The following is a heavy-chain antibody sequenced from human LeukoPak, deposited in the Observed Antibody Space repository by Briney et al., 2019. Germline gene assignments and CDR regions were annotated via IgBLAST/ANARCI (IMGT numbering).Heavy chain of an antibody. CDR1: GFTFSTYG. V-gene: IGHV3-30*02. CDR2: IRSDGSDK. Sequence: GGSLRLSCAASGFTFSTYGMHWVRQAPGKGLEWVAFIRSDGSDKYHADSVKGRFTISRDNSKNTLYLQMNSLRTEDTAVYYCANEWLHVSGSYKANNWGQGTLVTASS. CDR3: ANEWLHVSGSYKANN. J-gene: IGHJ4*02. D-gene: IGHD3-10*01.